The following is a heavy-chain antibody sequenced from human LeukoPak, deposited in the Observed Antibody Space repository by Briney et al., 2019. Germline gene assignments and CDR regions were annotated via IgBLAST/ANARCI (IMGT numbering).Heavy chain of an antibody. D-gene: IGHD1-26*01. CDR1: GFTFTNYA. J-gene: IGHJ4*02. Sequence: GGSLRLSCAASGFTFTNYAMHWVRQAPGKGLGWVAVISHDGSNKYHADSVKGRFTISRDNSKNTLYLQMNSLRAEDTAVYYCAKMSGSLPGGWGQGTLVTVSS. CDR3: AKMSGSLPGG. V-gene: IGHV3-30*04. CDR2: ISHDGSNK.